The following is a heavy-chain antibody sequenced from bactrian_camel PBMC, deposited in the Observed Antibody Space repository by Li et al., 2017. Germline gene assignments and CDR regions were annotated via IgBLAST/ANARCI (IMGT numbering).Heavy chain of an antibody. V-gene: IGHV3S39*01. CDR2: IGSDGDTGI. J-gene: IGHJ4*01. D-gene: IGHD1*01. Sequence: HVQLVESGGGSVQAGGSLRLSCAASGDTTLCMGWVRQAPGKEREEVAGIGSDGDTGINYAVPVKGRFTISKDNARKTLYLQMNSLKPEDTAMYYCAAGAAYCRSVDWRYNYLGRGTQVTVS. CDR3: AAGAAYCRSVDWRYNY. CDR1: GDTTLC.